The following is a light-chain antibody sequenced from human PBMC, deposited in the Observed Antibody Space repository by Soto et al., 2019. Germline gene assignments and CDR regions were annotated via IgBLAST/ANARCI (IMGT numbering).Light chain of an antibody. CDR3: QQYTNWPLT. CDR2: GAS. CDR1: QSVSSD. V-gene: IGKV3-15*01. J-gene: IGKJ1*01. Sequence: EIVLTHSPATLSVSPLERVTLXCLASQSVSSDLAWYQQKPGQSPRLFIYGASTRATGIPARFSGSGSGTEFTLTISSMQSADFAVYYCQQYTNWPLTFGQGTKVDTK.